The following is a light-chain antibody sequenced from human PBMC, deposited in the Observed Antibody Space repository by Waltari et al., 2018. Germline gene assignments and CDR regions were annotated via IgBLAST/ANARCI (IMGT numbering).Light chain of an antibody. V-gene: IGLV1-40*01. CDR3: QSYDSSLSAYV. CDR2: GNS. J-gene: IGLJ1*01. CDR1: SSNIGAGYD. Sequence: QSVLTQPPSVSGAPGQRVTISCTGSSSNIGAGYDVPRYQHLPGTAPKLLIHGNSNRPSGVPDRFSGSKSGTSVSLAITGLQAEDEADYYCQSYDSSLSAYVFGTGTKVTVL.